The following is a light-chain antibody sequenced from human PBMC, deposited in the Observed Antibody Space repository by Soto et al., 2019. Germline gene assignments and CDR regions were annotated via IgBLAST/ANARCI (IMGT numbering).Light chain of an antibody. CDR3: TSYTTSSTLYV. CDR1: TSDVGTYNY. J-gene: IGLJ1*01. Sequence: QSALTQPASVSGSPGQSIAISCTGITSDVGTYNYVSWYQQHPGKAPRLLTYDVSGRPSEVSDRFSASKSGNTASLTISGLQAEDEADYYCTSYTTSSTLYVFGTGTKLTVL. CDR2: DVS. V-gene: IGLV2-14*03.